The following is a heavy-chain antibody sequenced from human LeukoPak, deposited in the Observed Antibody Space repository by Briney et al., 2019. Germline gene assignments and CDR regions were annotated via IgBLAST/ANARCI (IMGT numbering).Heavy chain of an antibody. CDR3: ATSITIFGVAADAFDI. Sequence: PSETLSLTCTVSGGSISSYYWSWIRQPAGKGLEWIGRIYTSGSTNYNPSLKSRVTMSVDTSKNQFSLKLSSVTAADTAVYYCATSITIFGVAADAFDIWGQGTMVTVSS. CDR1: GGSISSYY. D-gene: IGHD3-3*01. V-gene: IGHV4-4*07. J-gene: IGHJ3*02. CDR2: IYTSGST.